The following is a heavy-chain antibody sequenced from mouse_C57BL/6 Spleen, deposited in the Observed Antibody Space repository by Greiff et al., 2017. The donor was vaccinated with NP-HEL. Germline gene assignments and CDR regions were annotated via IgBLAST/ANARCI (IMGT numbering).Heavy chain of an antibody. J-gene: IGHJ3*01. CDR3: ERERGTYGLGFAY. D-gene: IGHD2-10*02. CDR1: GYTFTSYW. CDR2: IDPSDSET. Sequence: VQLQQPGAELVRPGSSVKLSCKASGYTFTSYWMHWVKQRPIQGLEWIGNIDPSDSETHYNQKFKDKATLTVDKSSSTAYMQLSSLTSEDSAVYYCERERGTYGLGFAYWGQGTLVTVSA. V-gene: IGHV1-52*01.